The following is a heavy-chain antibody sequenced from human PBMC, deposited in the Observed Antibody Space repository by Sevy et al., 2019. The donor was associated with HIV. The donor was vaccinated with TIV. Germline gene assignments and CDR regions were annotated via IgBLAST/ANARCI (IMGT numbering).Heavy chain of an antibody. D-gene: IGHD3-22*01. V-gene: IGHV1-69*13. CDR3: ASYDYYDSSGYIFDY. CDR2: IIPIFGTA. CDR1: GGTFSSYA. Sequence: ASVKVSCKASGGTFSSYAISWVRQAPGQGLEWMGGIIPIFGTANYAQKFQGRVTITADESTSTAYMELSSLRSEYTAVYYCASYDYYDSSGYIFDYWGQGTLVTVSS. J-gene: IGHJ4*02.